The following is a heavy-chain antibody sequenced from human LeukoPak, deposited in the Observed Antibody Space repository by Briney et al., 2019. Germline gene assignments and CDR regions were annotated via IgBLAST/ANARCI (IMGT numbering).Heavy chain of an antibody. CDR3: AIIQGVSYYFDY. CDR2: INHSGST. CDR1: GGSISSGGYY. Sequence: SETLSLTCTVSGGSISSGGYYWSWIRQPPGKGLEWIGEINHSGSTNYNPSLKSRVTISVDTSKNQFSLKLSSVTAADTAVYYCAIIQGVSYYFDYWGQGTLVTVSS. J-gene: IGHJ4*02. V-gene: IGHV4-39*07. D-gene: IGHD2/OR15-2a*01.